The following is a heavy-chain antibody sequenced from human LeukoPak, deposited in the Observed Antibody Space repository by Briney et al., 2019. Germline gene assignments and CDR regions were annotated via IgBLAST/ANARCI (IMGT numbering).Heavy chain of an antibody. Sequence: PGGSLRLSCAASGFTVSSNYMSWVRQAPGKGLEWVSVIYSGGSTYYADSVKGRFTISRDNSKNTLYHQMNSLRAEDTAVYYCARDLYSSSSTWGQGTLVTVSS. CDR2: IYSGGST. CDR1: GFTVSSNY. D-gene: IGHD6-13*01. CDR3: ARDLYSSSST. V-gene: IGHV3-53*01. J-gene: IGHJ4*02.